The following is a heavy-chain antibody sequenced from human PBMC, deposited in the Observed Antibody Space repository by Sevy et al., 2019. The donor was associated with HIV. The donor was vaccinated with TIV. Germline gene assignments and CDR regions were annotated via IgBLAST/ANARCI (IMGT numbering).Heavy chain of an antibody. V-gene: IGHV4-59*08. CDR3: AGENAXGXXXS. J-gene: IGHJ5*01. CDR1: GGSITSLY. CDR2: IYYNGHI. Sequence: SETLSLTCTVSGGSITSLYWNWIRQPPGKGLEWIANIYYNGHINYNPSLKSRVTLSLDTSKNQFSLRLSSVTAADTAMYYCAGENAXGXXXSWGXXTLVTVSS.